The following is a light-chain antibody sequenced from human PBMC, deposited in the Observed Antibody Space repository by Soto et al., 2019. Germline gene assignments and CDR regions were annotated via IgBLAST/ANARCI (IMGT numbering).Light chain of an antibody. CDR1: SSDVGGYSY. V-gene: IGLV2-14*01. CDR2: DVS. CDR3: ASYTTSSTYV. J-gene: IGLJ1*01. Sequence: QSVLTQPASVSGSPGQSIAISCTGTSSDVGGYSYVSWYQQQPCKAPKLVISDVSNRPSGVSDRFSGSKSGNTASLTISGLQTEDEADYYCASYTTSSTYVFGTGTKLTVL.